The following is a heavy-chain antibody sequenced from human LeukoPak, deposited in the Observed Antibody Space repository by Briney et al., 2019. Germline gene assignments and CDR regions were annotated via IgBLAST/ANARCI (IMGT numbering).Heavy chain of an antibody. CDR2: INHSGST. CDR3: ARGPPPYIQLWSAYYYYGMDV. Sequence: SETLSLTYAVYGGSFSGYYWSWIRQPPGKGLEWIGEINHSGSTNYNPSLKSRVTISADTSKNQFSLKLSSVTAADTAVYYCARGPPPYIQLWSAYYYYGMDVWGQGTTVTVSS. V-gene: IGHV4-34*01. J-gene: IGHJ6*02. D-gene: IGHD5-18*01. CDR1: GGSFSGYY.